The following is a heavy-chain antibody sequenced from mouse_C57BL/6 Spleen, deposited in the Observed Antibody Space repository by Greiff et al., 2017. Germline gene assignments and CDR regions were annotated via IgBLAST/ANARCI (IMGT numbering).Heavy chain of an antibody. Sequence: EVQLVESGGGLVKPGGSLKLSCAASGFTFSSYTMSWVRQTPEKRLEWVATISGGGGNTYYPDSVKGRFTISRDNAKNTLYLQMSSLRSEDTALYYCARLSVYFDYWGQGTTLTVSS. CDR2: ISGGGGNT. CDR3: ARLSVYFDY. V-gene: IGHV5-9*01. CDR1: GFTFSSYT. D-gene: IGHD3-1*01. J-gene: IGHJ2*01.